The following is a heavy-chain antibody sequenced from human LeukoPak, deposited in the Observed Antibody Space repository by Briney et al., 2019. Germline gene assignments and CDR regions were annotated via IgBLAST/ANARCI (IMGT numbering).Heavy chain of an antibody. CDR1: GGSFSGYY. V-gene: IGHV4-34*01. J-gene: IGHJ5*02. CDR3: ARPYGSGSYRVTNWFDP. Sequence: SETLSLTCAVYGGSFSGYYWSWIRQPPGKGLEWIGEINHSGSTNYNPSLKSRVTISVDTSKNQFSLKLSSVTAADTAVYYCARPYGSGSYRVTNWFDPWGQGTLVTVSS. D-gene: IGHD3-10*01. CDR2: INHSGST.